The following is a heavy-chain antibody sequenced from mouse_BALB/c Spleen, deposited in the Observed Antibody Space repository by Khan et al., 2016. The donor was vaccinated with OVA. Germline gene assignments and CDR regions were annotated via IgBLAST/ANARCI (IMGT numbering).Heavy chain of an antibody. Sequence: EVELVESGGDLVKPGGSLKLSCEASGFTFSSYGMSWVRQTPDKRLEWVATISNGGSYTYYPDSVKGRLTISRDNAKNTLYLQMSSLKSEDTAMYYCARHRFTWPAAWFAYWGQGTLVTVSA. D-gene: IGHD1-1*01. CDR1: GFTFSSYG. CDR3: ARHRFTWPAAWFAY. V-gene: IGHV5-6*01. CDR2: ISNGGSYT. J-gene: IGHJ3*01.